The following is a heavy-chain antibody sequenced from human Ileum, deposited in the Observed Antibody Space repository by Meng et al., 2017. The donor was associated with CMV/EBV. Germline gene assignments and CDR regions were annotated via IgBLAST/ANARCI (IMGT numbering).Heavy chain of an antibody. J-gene: IGHJ5*02. D-gene: IGHD2-21*01. Sequence: VQLGCSGGGLVQPGCSLRLSCAASGFTISDNSMNWVRQAPGKGPEWVSLMYDSGTTKYADSVKGRFTISRDNSKNTLYFQMNSLRVEDTAVYYCAGDGGYSDPWGQGTLVTVSS. CDR3: AGDGGYSDP. CDR1: GFTISDNS. V-gene: IGHV3-66*01. CDR2: MYDSGTT.